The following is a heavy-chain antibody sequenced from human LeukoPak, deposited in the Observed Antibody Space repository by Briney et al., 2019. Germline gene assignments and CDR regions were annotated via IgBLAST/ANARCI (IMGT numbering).Heavy chain of an antibody. CDR3: ARMTGIGSFDY. V-gene: IGHV3-48*03. Sequence: PAESLRLTCAGSGFTFSSYEMNWVRQAPGKGLEWVSYISGSGITIYYADSVKGRFTMSRDKAQNSLHLQMNSLRGEDTAVYYCARMTGIGSFDYWGQGTLVTVSS. CDR1: GFTFSSYE. CDR2: ISGSGITI. D-gene: IGHD3-9*01. J-gene: IGHJ4*02.